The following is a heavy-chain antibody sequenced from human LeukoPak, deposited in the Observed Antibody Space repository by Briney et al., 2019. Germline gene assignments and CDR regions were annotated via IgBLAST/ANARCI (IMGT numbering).Heavy chain of an antibody. J-gene: IGHJ5*02. Sequence: SETLSLTCTVSGGSISSGDYYWSWIRQPPGKGLEWIAYMCYSGSTYYNPSPKSRVTMSADTSKNQLSLKLSSVTAADTAVYYCARPYYYDSRIDPWGQGILVTVSS. CDR1: GGSISSGDYY. CDR3: ARPYYYDSRIDP. D-gene: IGHD3-22*01. V-gene: IGHV4-30-4*01. CDR2: MCYSGST.